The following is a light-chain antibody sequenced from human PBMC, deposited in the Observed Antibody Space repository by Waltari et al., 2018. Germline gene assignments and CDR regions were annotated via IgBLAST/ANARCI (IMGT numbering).Light chain of an antibody. CDR3: QQSYSTLALT. CDR1: QRISSH. CDR2: AAS. J-gene: IGKJ4*01. Sequence: DIQMTQSPSSLSASVGDRVTITCRASQRISSHLTWYQQKPGKAPKLLIYAASSLQSGVPSRFSGSGSGTDFTLTISSLQPEDFATYYCQQSYSTLALTFGGGTKVEIK. V-gene: IGKV1-39*01.